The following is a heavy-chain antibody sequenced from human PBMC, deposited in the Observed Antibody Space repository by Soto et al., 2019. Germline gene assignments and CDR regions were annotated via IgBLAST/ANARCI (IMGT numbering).Heavy chain of an antibody. CDR3: ARNTVTTPHLYYYYYGMDV. Sequence: APGKVSCEASWGTLSSYAISWGRQAPGQRVEWMGGIIPISGTANYAQKFQGRVTITADESTSTAYMELSSLRSEDTAVYYCARNTVTTPHLYYYYYGMDVWGQGTTVTVSS. CDR2: IIPISGTA. D-gene: IGHD4-4*01. V-gene: IGHV1-69*01. CDR1: WGTLSSYA. J-gene: IGHJ6*02.